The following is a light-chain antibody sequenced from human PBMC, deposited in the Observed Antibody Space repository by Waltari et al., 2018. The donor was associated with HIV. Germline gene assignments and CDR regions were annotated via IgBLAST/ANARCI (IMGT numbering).Light chain of an antibody. J-gene: IGLJ2*01. CDR3: CSYVSNVI. V-gene: IGLV2-23*02. Sequence: QSALTQPASVSGSPGQSITISCTRTSSAVATYKLVSWYQQHPGKAPNLMIYEVSKRPSGVSDRFSGSKSGDTASLTISGLQAEDEADYYCCSYVSNVIFGGGTKLTVL. CDR1: SSAVATYKL. CDR2: EVS.